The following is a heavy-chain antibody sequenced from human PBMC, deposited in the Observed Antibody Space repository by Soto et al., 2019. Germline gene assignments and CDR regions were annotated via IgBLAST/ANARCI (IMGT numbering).Heavy chain of an antibody. CDR2: IYYSGST. D-gene: IGHD3-10*01. J-gene: IGHJ6*02. CDR3: ARGSREAAKRWFVYYYGMDV. CDR1: GGSISSGGYY. V-gene: IGHV4-31*03. Sequence: SETLSLTCTVSGGSISSGGYYWSWIRQHPGKGLEWIGYIYYSGSTYYNPSLKSRVTISVDTSKNQFSLKLSSVTAADTAVYYCARGSREAAKRWFVYYYGMDVWGQGTTVTVSS.